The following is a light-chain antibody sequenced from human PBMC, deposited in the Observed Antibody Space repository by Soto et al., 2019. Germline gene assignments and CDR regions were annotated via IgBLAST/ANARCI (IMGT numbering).Light chain of an antibody. CDR1: QSVSSSY. Sequence: EIVLTQSPGTLSLSPGERATLSCRASQSVSSSYLAWYQQKPGQAPRLFIYGASSRATGIPNRFSGSGSGTDFTLTSIRLEPEDFAVYYCQQYGSSPPRLTFGGGTKVDIK. J-gene: IGKJ4*01. CDR3: QQYGSSPPRLT. CDR2: GAS. V-gene: IGKV3-20*01.